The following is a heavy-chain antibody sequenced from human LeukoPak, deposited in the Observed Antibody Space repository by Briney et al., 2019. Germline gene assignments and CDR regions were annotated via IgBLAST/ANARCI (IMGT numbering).Heavy chain of an antibody. CDR3: ARSMVRGVIMGDYYYYYYMDV. V-gene: IGHV1-2*02. CDR2: INPNSGGT. Sequence: ASVKVSCKASGYTFTGYYMHWVRQAPGQGLEWMGWINPNSGGTNYAQKFQGRVTMTRDTSTSTAYMELSRLRSDDTAVYYCARSMVRGVIMGDYYYYYYMDVWGKGTTVTVSS. CDR1: GYTFTGYY. J-gene: IGHJ6*03. D-gene: IGHD3-10*01.